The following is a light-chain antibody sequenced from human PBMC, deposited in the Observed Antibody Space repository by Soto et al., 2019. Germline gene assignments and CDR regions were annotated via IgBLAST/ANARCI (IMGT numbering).Light chain of an antibody. J-gene: IGKJ1*01. CDR3: LQYGIPLWT. CDR1: QRVTANY. Sequence: EIALTQSPGTLSLSPGERATLSCRASQRVTANYLAWYQQKPGQAPRLLIYAASIGATGIPDRFSGSGSGTDFTLTISRLEPEDFAVYYCLQYGIPLWTFGQGTKVEIK. V-gene: IGKV3-20*01. CDR2: AAS.